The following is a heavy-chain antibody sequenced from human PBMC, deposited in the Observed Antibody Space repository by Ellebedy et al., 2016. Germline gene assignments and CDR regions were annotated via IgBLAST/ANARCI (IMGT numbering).Heavy chain of an antibody. V-gene: IGHV1-69*04. CDR3: ASGLPGIAGAGADAFDI. Sequence: ASVKVSCKASGGTFSSYAISWVRQAPGQGLEWMGRIIPILGIANYAQKFQGRVTITADKSTSTAYMELSSLRSEETAVYYCASGLPGIAGAGADAFDIWGQGTMVTVSS. J-gene: IGHJ3*02. CDR1: GGTFSSYA. CDR2: IIPILGIA. D-gene: IGHD6-19*01.